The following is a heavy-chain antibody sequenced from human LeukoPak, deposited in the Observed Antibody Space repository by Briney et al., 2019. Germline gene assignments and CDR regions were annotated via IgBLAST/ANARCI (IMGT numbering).Heavy chain of an antibody. CDR1: GFIFSSYG. CDR3: AKMYFYGSGNRWWYDY. J-gene: IGHJ4*02. Sequence: EGSLRLSCAASGFIFSSYGMHWVRQAPGKGLEWVAAISYDGSNKYYADSVKGRFTISRDNSKSTLYLQMNSLKSEDTAMYYCAKMYFYGSGNRWWYDYWGQGTLVTVSS. CDR2: ISYDGSNK. D-gene: IGHD3-10*01. V-gene: IGHV3-30*18.